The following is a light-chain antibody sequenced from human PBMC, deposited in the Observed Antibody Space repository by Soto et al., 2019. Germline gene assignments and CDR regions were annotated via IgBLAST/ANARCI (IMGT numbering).Light chain of an antibody. CDR3: QQYNSYPLT. Sequence: DIQMTQSPATLSASVGDRVTITCRASQSISSLLAWYQQKPGRAPTLLIYKASTLESGVPSRFSGSGSGTEFSLTVSSLQPDDSATYSYQQYNSYPLTFGQGTRLEIK. J-gene: IGKJ5*01. CDR2: KAS. CDR1: QSISSL. V-gene: IGKV1-5*03.